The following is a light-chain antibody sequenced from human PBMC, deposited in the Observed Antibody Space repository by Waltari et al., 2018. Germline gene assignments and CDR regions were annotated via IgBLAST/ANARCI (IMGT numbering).Light chain of an antibody. CDR1: SSAVGAYPL. CDR3: CAFAGRGIYV. CDR2: EVS. J-gene: IGLJ1*01. V-gene: IGLV2-23*02. Sequence: SALTQPASVSGAPGQSVTISCIEISSAVGAYPLLPLFQRHPGGAPKVLICEVSKLPSGVSNRFSGSKSGKTASLTISGLQAEDEADYYCCAFAGRGIYVFGSGTQVTVL.